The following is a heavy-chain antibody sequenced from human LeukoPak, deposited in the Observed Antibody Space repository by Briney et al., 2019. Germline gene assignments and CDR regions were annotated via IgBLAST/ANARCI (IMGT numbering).Heavy chain of an antibody. D-gene: IGHD3-22*01. CDR2: ISGSGGST. V-gene: IGHV3-23*01. Sequence: PGGSLRLSCAASGFTFSSYGMTWVRQAPGKGLEWVSGISGSGGSTYYADSVKGRFTISRDNSKNTLYLQMNSLRAEDTALYYCARSITMMNLWGQGTLVTVSS. CDR3: ARSITMMNL. CDR1: GFTFSSYG. J-gene: IGHJ4*02.